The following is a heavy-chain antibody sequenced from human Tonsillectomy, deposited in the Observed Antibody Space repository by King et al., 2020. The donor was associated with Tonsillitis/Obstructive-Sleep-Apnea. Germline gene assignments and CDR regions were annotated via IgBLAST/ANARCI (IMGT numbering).Heavy chain of an antibody. Sequence: QLVQSGAEVKKPGASVKVSCKASGYTFTNYAMHWVRQAPGHILEWLGWINAGTGNTKYSQNFQGRVAITRDTSASTAYMELSSLRSEDTAIYYCARDRNYFDFWGQGTLVTVSS. V-gene: IGHV1-3*01. CDR1: GYTFTNYA. CDR3: ARDRNYFDF. J-gene: IGHJ4*02. CDR2: INAGTGNT.